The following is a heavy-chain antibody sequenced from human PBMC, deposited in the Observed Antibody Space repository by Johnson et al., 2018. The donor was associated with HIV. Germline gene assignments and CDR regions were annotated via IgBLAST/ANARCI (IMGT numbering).Heavy chain of an antibody. D-gene: IGHD5-24*01. Sequence: QVQLVESGGGLVKPGGSLRFSCAASGFTVSNAWMSWVRQAPGKGLEWVSAISGSGGSTYYADSVKGRFTISRDNAKNSLYLQMNSLRVEDTAVYYCARDGPWLQSQRDAFDFWGQGTMVTVSS. V-gene: IGHV3-11*04. CDR2: ISGSGGST. J-gene: IGHJ3*01. CDR1: GFTVSNAW. CDR3: ARDGPWLQSQRDAFDF.